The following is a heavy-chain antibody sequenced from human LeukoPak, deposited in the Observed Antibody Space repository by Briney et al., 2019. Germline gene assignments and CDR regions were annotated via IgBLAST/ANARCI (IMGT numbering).Heavy chain of an antibody. V-gene: IGHV4-34*01. Sequence: TSETLSLTCAVYGGSFSGYYWSWIRQPPGKGLEWIGEINHSGSTNYNPSLKSRVTISVDTSKNQFSLKLSSVTAADTAVYYCARVLYGYSYGLNWFDPWGQGTLVTVSS. CDR3: ARVLYGYSYGLNWFDP. CDR2: INHSGST. J-gene: IGHJ5*02. D-gene: IGHD5-18*01. CDR1: GGSFSGYY.